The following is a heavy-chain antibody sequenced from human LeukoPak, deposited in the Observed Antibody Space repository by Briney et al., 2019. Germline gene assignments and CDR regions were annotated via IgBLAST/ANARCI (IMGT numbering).Heavy chain of an antibody. V-gene: IGHV3-33*03. J-gene: IGHJ3*02. CDR2: VWYDGSNK. CDR1: GFTFSRYG. CDR3: ASGDTTGYSGDAFNI. Sequence: GGSLRLSCVASGFTFSRYGMHWVRQAPGKGLEWVAIVWYDGSNKYYADSVKGRFTISRDTSKNTLYLQMDSLRAEDTAVYYCASGDTTGYSGDAFNIWGQGTMVTVSS. D-gene: IGHD3-22*01.